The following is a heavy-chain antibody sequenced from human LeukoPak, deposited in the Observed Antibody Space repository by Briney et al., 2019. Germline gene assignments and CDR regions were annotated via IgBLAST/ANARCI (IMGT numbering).Heavy chain of an antibody. D-gene: IGHD5-12*01. CDR3: ARGYSGYDWVEYFDY. CDR2: HSDSGVST. J-gene: IGHJ4*02. CDR1: GFTFSNYA. V-gene: IGHV3-23*01. Sequence: WASLRLSCAASGFTFSNYAMNWVRQAPGKGLELVSTHSDSGVSTYYADSVKGRFTISRDNSKNTLYPEMTSLRAEDTAVYYCARGYSGYDWVEYFDYWGQGTLVPV.